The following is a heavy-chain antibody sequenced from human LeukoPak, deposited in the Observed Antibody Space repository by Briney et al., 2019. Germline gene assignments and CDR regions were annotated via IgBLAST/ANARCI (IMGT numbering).Heavy chain of an antibody. V-gene: IGHV3-48*01. CDR2: ISSSSSTI. D-gene: IGHD1-26*01. Sequence: GGSLRLSYAASGFTFSSYSMNWVRQAPGKGLEWVSYISSSSSTIYYADSVKGRFTISRDNAKNSLYLQMNSLRAEDTAVYYCAIIYLIVGATTFDYWGQGTLVTVSS. CDR1: GFTFSSYS. J-gene: IGHJ4*02. CDR3: AIIYLIVGATTFDY.